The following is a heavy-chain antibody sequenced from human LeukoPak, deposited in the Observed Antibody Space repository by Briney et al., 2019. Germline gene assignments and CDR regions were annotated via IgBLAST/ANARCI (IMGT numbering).Heavy chain of an antibody. CDR1: GFTFSSYS. Sequence: GGSLRLSCAASGFTFSSYSMNWVRQAPGKGLEWVSYISSSGSTIYYADSVKGRFTISRDNAKNSLYLQMNSLRAEDTAVYYCARDCGGDCYTDAFDIWGQGTMVTVSS. D-gene: IGHD2-21*02. CDR2: ISSSGSTI. V-gene: IGHV3-48*04. J-gene: IGHJ3*02. CDR3: ARDCGGDCYTDAFDI.